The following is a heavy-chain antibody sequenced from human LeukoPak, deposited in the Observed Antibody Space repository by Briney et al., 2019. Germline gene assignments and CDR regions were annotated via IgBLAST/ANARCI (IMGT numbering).Heavy chain of an antibody. J-gene: IGHJ4*02. Sequence: SETLSLTCTVSGGSISSSSYYWGWIRQPPGKGLEWIGSIYYSGSTYYNPSLKSRVTISVDTSKNQFSLKLSSVTAADTAVYYCARHDNPYYYDSSGYYLTSGFDYWGQGTLVTVSS. CDR1: GGSISSSSYY. CDR3: ARHDNPYYYDSSGYYLTSGFDY. CDR2: IYYSGST. V-gene: IGHV4-39*01. D-gene: IGHD3-22*01.